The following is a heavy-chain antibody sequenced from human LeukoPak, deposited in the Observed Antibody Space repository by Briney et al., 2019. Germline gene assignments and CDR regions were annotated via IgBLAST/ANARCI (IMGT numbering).Heavy chain of an antibody. J-gene: IGHJ4*02. CDR3: ARGLITMPADY. D-gene: IGHD3-10*01. CDR1: GITFSSYG. CDR2: ISSTGGTT. V-gene: IGHV3-23*01. Sequence: GGTLRLSCAASGITFSSYGMSWVRQAPGKGLEWVSSISSTGGTTYYADSVKGRFTISRDNSKNTLYLQMNSLRAEDTAIYYCARGLITMPADYWGQGTLVTVSS.